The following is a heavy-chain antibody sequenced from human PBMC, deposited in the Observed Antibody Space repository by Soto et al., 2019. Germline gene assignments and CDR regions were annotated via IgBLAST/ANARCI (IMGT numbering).Heavy chain of an antibody. CDR2: INPNSGGT. J-gene: IGHJ6*03. CDR1: GYTFTGYY. CDR3: ARDSRYCSSTSCYTNYMDV. Sequence: ASVKVSCKASGYTFTGYYMHWVRQAPGQGLEWMGWINPNSGGTNYAQKFQGWVTMTRDTSISTAYMELSRLRSDDTAVYYCARDSRYCSSTSCYTNYMDVWGKGTTVTVSS. D-gene: IGHD2-2*02. V-gene: IGHV1-2*04.